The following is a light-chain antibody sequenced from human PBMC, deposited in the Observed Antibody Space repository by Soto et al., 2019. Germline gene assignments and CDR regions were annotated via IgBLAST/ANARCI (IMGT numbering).Light chain of an antibody. CDR2: TAS. CDR1: QSIRSY. V-gene: IGKV1-39*01. J-gene: IGKJ2*01. CDR3: QQGYYTGT. Sequence: DIQMTQSPSSLSASVGDRITITCRASQSIRSYLNWYQQKPGKAPKLLISTASSLQSDVPSRFSGSGSGTDFTLTISSLQPEDFATYYCQQGYYTGTFGQGTKLEIK.